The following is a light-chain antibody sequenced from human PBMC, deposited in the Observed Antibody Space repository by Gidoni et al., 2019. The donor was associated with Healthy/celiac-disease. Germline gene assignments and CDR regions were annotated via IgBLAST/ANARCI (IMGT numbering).Light chain of an antibody. CDR1: QSVLYSSNNKNY. J-gene: IGKJ2*01. CDR2: WAS. V-gene: IGKV4-1*01. CDR3: QSGMYT. Sequence: DLVMTQSPDSLAVSLGERATINCKSSQSVLYSSNNKNYLAWYQQKPGQPPKLLIYWASTRESGVPDRFSGSGSGTDFTLTISSLQAEDVAVYYCQSGMYTFGQGTKLEIK.